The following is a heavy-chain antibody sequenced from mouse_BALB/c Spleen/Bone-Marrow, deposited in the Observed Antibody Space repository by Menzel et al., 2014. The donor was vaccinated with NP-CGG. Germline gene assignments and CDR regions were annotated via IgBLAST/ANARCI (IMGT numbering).Heavy chain of an antibody. CDR1: GFTFSSYT. CDR3: ARGNGFAY. CDR2: ISNGGGST. V-gene: IGHV5-12-2*01. Sequence: EVMLVESGGGLVQPGGSLKLSCAASGFTFSSYTMSWVRPTPEKRLEWVAYISNGGGSTYYPDTVKGRFTISRDNAKNTLYLQMSSLKSEDTAMYYCARGNGFAYWGQGTLVTISA. J-gene: IGHJ3*01.